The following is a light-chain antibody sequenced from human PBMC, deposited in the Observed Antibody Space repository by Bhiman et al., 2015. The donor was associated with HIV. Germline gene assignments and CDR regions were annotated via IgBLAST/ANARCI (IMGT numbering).Light chain of an antibody. Sequence: TGSGSPGQSVTISCTGTSSDVGGYNYVSWYQQHPGKAPKLMIYDVTKRPSGIPDRFSGSKSGTSATLGITGLQTGDEADYYCGTWDRSLSAGGVFGTGTKVTVL. V-gene: IGLV2-11*01. CDR3: GTWDRSLSAGGV. J-gene: IGLJ1*01. CDR2: DVT. CDR1: SSDVGGYNY.